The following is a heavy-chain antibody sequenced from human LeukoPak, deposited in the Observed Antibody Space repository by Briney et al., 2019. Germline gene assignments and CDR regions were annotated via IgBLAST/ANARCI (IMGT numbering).Heavy chain of an antibody. V-gene: IGHV3-30*18. D-gene: IGHD3-22*01. CDR1: GFIFSSYG. CDR3: AKRRLRDYYDSSGSAEYFQH. J-gene: IGHJ1*01. CDR2: TSFDGRKT. Sequence: GRSLRLSCAASGFIFSSYGMHWVRQAPGKGLEWVAVTSFDGRKTYYADSVKGRFTISRDNSKNTLYLQMNSLRAEDTAVYYCAKRRLRDYYDSSGSAEYFQHWGQGTLVTVSS.